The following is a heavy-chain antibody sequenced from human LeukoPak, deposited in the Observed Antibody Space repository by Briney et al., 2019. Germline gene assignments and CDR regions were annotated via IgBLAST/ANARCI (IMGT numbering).Heavy chain of an antibody. J-gene: IGHJ6*03. CDR1: GYTFTSYG. V-gene: IGHV1-8*03. CDR3: ARLWYSSGWYGDYYYYMDV. D-gene: IGHD6-19*01. Sequence: GASVKVSCKASGYTFTSYGISWVRQAPGQGLEWMGWMNPNSGNTGYAQKFQGRVTITRNTSISTAYMELSSLRSEDTAVYYCARLWYSSGWYGDYYYYMDVWGKGTTVTVSS. CDR2: MNPNSGNT.